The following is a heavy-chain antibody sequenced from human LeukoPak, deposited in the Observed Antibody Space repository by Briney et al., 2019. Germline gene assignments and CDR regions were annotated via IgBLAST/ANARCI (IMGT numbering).Heavy chain of an antibody. CDR1: GGTFSSYA. V-gene: IGHV1-46*01. D-gene: IGHD1-26*01. Sequence: ASVKVSCKASGGTFSSYAISWVRQAPGQGLEWMGIINPSGGSTSYAQKFQGRVTMTRDTSTSTVYMELSSLRSEDTAVYYCARDGSGSYIGTHWGQGTLVTVSS. J-gene: IGHJ4*02. CDR2: INPSGGST. CDR3: ARDGSGSYIGTH.